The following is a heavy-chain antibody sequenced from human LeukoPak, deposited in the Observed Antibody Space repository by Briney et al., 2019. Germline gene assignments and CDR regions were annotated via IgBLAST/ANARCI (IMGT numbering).Heavy chain of an antibody. CDR2: IYHSGST. CDR3: ARGGLRYFDWSTNYYMDV. Sequence: ASETLSLTCTVSGYSISSGYYWGWIRQPPGKGLEWIGSIYHSGSTYYNPSLKSRVTISVDTSKNQFSLKLSSVTAADTAVYYCARGGLRYFDWSTNYYMDVWGKGTTVTISS. V-gene: IGHV4-38-2*02. D-gene: IGHD3-9*01. J-gene: IGHJ6*03. CDR1: GYSISSGYY.